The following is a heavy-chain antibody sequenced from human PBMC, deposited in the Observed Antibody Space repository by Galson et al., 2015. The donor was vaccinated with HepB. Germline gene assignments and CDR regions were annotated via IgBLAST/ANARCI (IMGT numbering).Heavy chain of an antibody. CDR1: GFTFSSYW. CDR3: SSHFDWLPYSSY. J-gene: IGHJ4*02. V-gene: IGHV3-7*03. CDR2: IKQDGSEE. D-gene: IGHD3-9*01. Sequence: SLRLSCAASGFTFSSYWMSWVRQAPGKGLEWVANIKQDGSEEYYVDSVKGRFTISRDNAKNSLYLQMNSLRAEDTAVYYCSSHFDWLPYSSYWGQGTLVTVSS.